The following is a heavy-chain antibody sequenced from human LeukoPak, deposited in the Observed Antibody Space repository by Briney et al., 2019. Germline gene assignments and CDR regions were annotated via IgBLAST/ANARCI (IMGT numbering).Heavy chain of an antibody. V-gene: IGHV5-51*01. J-gene: IGHJ4*02. CDR2: IYPGDSDT. CDR3: ARLLKSDYIWGSYRAGNYFDY. Sequence: GESLKISCKGSGYSFTSYWIGWVRQMPGKGLEWMGIIYPGDSDTRYSPSFQGQVTISADKSISTAYLQWSSLKASDTAMSYCARLLKSDYIWGSYRAGNYFDYWGQGTLVTVSS. CDR1: GYSFTSYW. D-gene: IGHD3-16*02.